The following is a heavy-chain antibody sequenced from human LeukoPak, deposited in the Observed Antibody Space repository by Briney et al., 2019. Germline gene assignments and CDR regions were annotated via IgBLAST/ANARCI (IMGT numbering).Heavy chain of an antibody. CDR3: AKGGDFWSGYSRGYYMDV. D-gene: IGHD3-3*01. CDR2: ISGSGGST. V-gene: IGHV3-23*01. Sequence: GGSLRLSCAASGFTFSSYAMSWVRQAPGKGLEWVSAISGSGGSTYYADSGKGRFTISRDNSKNTLYLQMNSLRAEDTAVYYCAKGGDFWSGYSRGYYMDVWGKGTTVIVSS. J-gene: IGHJ6*03. CDR1: GFTFSSYA.